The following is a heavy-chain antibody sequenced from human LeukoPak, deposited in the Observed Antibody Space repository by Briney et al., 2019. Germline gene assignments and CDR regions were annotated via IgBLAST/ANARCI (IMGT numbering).Heavy chain of an antibody. CDR2: ISPGDSDI. CDR3: ARTFYDSSISAFDI. V-gene: IGHV5-51*01. CDR1: GFNFANYW. J-gene: IGHJ3*02. Sequence: GESLKISCEGSGFNFANYWIGWVRQMPGKGLEWMGIISPGDSDIRYSPSFQGQVTISADKSIRTAYLQWSSLKASDTAMYYCARTFYDSSISAFDIWGQGTMVTVSS. D-gene: IGHD3-22*01.